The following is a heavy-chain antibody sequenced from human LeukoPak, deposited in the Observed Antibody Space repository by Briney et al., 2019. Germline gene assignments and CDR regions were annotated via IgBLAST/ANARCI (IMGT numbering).Heavy chain of an antibody. CDR1: GFTFSSYA. CDR3: AKDLGSGWYLANPFDY. Sequence: GGSLRLSCAASGFTFSSYAMSWVRQAPGKGLEWVSAISGSGGSTYYADSVKGRFTISRDNSKNTLYLQMNSLRAEDTAVYYCAKDLGSGWYLANPFDYWGQGTLVTVSS. CDR2: ISGSGGST. D-gene: IGHD6-19*01. J-gene: IGHJ4*02. V-gene: IGHV3-23*01.